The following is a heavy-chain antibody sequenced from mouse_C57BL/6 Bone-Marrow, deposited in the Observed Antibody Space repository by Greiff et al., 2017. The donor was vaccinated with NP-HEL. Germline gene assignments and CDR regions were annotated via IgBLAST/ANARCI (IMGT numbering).Heavy chain of an antibody. CDR1: GYTFTSYG. V-gene: IGHV1-81*01. Sequence: VQGVESGAELARPGASVKLSCKASGYTFTSYGISWVKQRTGQGLEWIGEIYPRSGNTYYNEKFKGKATLTADKSSSTAYMELRSLTSEDSAVYFCARWMGLPSYWGQGTLVTVSA. D-gene: IGHD2-4*01. CDR3: ARWMGLPSY. J-gene: IGHJ3*01. CDR2: IYPRSGNT.